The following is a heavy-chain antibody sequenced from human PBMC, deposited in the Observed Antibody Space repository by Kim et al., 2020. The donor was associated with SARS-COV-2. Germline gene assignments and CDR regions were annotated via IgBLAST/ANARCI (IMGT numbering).Heavy chain of an antibody. CDR2: FRHRDGLT. CDR1: GFSISDYT. Sequence: GGSLRLSCAASGFSISDYTVSWVRQAPGKGLEWVSVFRHRDGLTYYSASVQGRFSISRDISRNTVYLQMSSLGAGDTAIYYCAKDVGEDDGWPIFDYWGQGTLVTVST. CDR3: AKDVGEDDGWPIFDY. J-gene: IGHJ4*02. V-gene: IGHV3-23*01. D-gene: IGHD6-19*01.